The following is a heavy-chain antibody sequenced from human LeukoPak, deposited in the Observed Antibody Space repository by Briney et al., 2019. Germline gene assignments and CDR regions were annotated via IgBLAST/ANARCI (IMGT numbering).Heavy chain of an antibody. CDR2: ISGSGGST. CDR1: GFTFSSYA. V-gene: IGHV3-23*01. Sequence: GGSLRLSCAASGFTFSSYAMSWVRQAPGKGLEWVSAISGSGGSTYYADSVKGRFTISRDNSKNTLYLQMDSLRAEDTAVYSCAKGAWDCSSTSCYFNWFDPWGQGTLVTVSS. D-gene: IGHD2-2*01. J-gene: IGHJ5*02. CDR3: AKGAWDCSSTSCYFNWFDP.